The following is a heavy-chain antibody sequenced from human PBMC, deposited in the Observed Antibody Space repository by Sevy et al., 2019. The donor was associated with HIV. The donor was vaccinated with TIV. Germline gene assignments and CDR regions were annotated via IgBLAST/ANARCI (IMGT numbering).Heavy chain of an antibody. CDR3: AKDINRGCDGINCYPYYYYFYGLDV. Sequence: GGSLRLSCAASGFPFNDHAMHWVRQVPGKGLEWVSGVSWNSRNIGYADSVKGRFTISRDNANHFLYLEMNSLSPGDPAFYYCAKDINRGCDGINCYPYYYYFYGLDVWGQGTTVTVSS. D-gene: IGHD2-21*01. V-gene: IGHV3-9*01. CDR1: GFPFNDHA. J-gene: IGHJ6*02. CDR2: VSWNSRNI.